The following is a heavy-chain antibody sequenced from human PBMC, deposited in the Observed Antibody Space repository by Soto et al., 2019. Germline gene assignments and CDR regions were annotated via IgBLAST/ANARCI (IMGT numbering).Heavy chain of an antibody. CDR2: IHYTGST. Sequence: SETLSLTCTVSDGSISRSTFYWGWVRQPPGKGLEWIGSIHYTGSTYYNPSLKSRVTISVDTSKNQFSLKLSSVTAADTAVYYCASLGSYGYYYYGMDVWGQGTTVTVSS. J-gene: IGHJ6*02. CDR3: ASLGSYGYYYYGMDV. D-gene: IGHD5-18*01. CDR1: DGSISRSTFY. V-gene: IGHV4-39*07.